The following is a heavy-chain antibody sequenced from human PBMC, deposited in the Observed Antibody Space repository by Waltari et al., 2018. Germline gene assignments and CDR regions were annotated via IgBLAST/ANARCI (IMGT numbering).Heavy chain of an antibody. V-gene: IGHV3-30*02. Sequence: QVSLVGFEGGVVHPGGSLRLTWAASRFPIRRESIHWVRRDTGKGLEWVAFIRYDGSNKYYADSVKGRFTISRDNSKNTLYLQMNSLRAEDTAVYYCAKSPYSGSVHDAFDIWGQGTMVTVSS. CDR2: IRYDGSNK. J-gene: IGHJ3*02. CDR3: AKSPYSGSVHDAFDI. D-gene: IGHD1-26*01. CDR1: RFPIRRES.